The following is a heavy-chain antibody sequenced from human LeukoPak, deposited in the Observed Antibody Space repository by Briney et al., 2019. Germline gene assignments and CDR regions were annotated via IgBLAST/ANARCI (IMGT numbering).Heavy chain of an antibody. CDR2: MNPNSGNT. J-gene: IGHJ5*02. CDR1: GYTFNSYD. V-gene: IGHV1-8*03. CDR3: SRGPPDSPKGWFDP. Sequence: ASVKVSSKASGYTFNSYDINWVRQAPGQGLEWMGWMNPNSGNTGYAQKFQGRVTITRNTSISTAYMELSRLRSEDTAVYYCSRGPPDSPKGWFDPWGQGTLVTVSS. D-gene: IGHD2-15*01.